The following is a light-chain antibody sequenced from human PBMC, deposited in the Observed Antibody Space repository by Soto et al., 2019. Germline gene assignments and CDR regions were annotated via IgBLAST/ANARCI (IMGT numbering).Light chain of an antibody. J-gene: IGKJ2*01. CDR3: KQYNTWPPYT. Sequence: EIVMTQSPATLSVSPGERATLSCRASQSVSSDLAWYQQKPGQAPSLLIYGASTRATGIPARFSGSGSGTEFTLTISSLQSKDFAVYFCKQYNTWPPYTFGQGTKLEIK. V-gene: IGKV3-15*01. CDR1: QSVSSD. CDR2: GAS.